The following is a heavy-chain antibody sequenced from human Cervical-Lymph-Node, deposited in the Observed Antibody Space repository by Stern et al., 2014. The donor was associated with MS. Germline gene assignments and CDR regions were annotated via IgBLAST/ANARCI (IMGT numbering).Heavy chain of an antibody. J-gene: IGHJ2*01. CDR2: IYYSGST. Sequence: QLQLQESGPGLVKPSETLSLTCTVSGGSISSSSYYWGWIRQPPGKGLEWVGSIYYSGSTYYNPSLKSRGTISVDTSKNQFSLKMSSVPAADTAVYYCARHENWYFDLWGRGTLVTVSS. CDR3: ARHENWYFDL. V-gene: IGHV4-39*01. CDR1: GGSISSSSYY.